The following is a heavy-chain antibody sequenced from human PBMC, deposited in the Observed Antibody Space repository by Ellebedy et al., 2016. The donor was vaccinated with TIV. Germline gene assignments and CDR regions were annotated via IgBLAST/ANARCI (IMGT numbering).Heavy chain of an antibody. CDR1: GFSFSSYA. CDR2: IVGSGGSR. J-gene: IGHJ4*02. Sequence: GESLKISCAASGFSFSSYAMSWVRQAPGKGLEWVSGIVGSGGSRYADSVKGRFTISRDNSKSTLDLQMSSLRAEDTAVYYCAKARTPGDGYWVFDFWGQGTLVTVST. V-gene: IGHV3-23*01. CDR3: AKARTPGDGYWVFDF. D-gene: IGHD5-18*01.